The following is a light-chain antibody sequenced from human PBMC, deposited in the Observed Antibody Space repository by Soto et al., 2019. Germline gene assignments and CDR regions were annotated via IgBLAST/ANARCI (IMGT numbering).Light chain of an antibody. CDR2: DSS. J-gene: IGKJ1*01. Sequence: DIQITQSPSTLSASFGDSVTVTCRASQSISTWLAWYQQKPGRAPKLLIYDSSSLESGVPSRFSGSGSGTELTLTISSLQPDDFATYYCQHYNSYSEAFGQGTKVDIK. V-gene: IGKV1-5*01. CDR3: QHYNSYSEA. CDR1: QSISTW.